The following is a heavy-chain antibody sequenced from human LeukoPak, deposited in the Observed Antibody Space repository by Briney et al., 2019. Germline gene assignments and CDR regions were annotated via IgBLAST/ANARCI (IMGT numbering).Heavy chain of an antibody. CDR1: GYTFTGYY. J-gene: IGHJ5*02. V-gene: IGHV1-2*02. CDR3: ARAGSWDNWFDP. Sequence: ASVKVSCKASGYTFTGYYMHWVRQAPGQGLEWMGWINPNSGGTGYAQKFQGRVTMTRNTSISTAYMELSSLRYEDTAVYYCARAGSWDNWFDPWGQGTLVTVSS. D-gene: IGHD6-13*01. CDR2: INPNSGGT.